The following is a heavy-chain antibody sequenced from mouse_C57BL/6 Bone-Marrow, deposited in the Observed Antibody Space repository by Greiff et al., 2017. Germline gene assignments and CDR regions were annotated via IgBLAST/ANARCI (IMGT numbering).Heavy chain of an antibody. D-gene: IGHD2-4*01. CDR3: ARRIYYDYDWFAY. J-gene: IGHJ3*01. CDR2: IDPSDSYT. Sequence: QVQIQQPGAELVKPGASVKLSCKASGYTFTSYWMQWVKQRPGQGLEWIGEIDPSDSYTNYNQKFKGKATLTVDTSSSTAYMQLSSLTSEDSAVYYCARRIYYDYDWFAYWGQGTLVTVSA. CDR1: GYTFTSYW. V-gene: IGHV1-50*01.